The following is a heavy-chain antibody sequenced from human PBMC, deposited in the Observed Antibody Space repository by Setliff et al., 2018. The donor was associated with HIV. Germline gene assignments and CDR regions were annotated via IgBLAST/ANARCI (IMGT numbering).Heavy chain of an antibody. Sequence: ASVKVSCKVSGDTLTSFSIHWVRQAPGKGLGWMGGFDPEDGETIYAQKFQGRVTMTEDTSTDTAYMELSSLRSEDTALYYCATFRRGSGRYYYYMDVWGKGTTVTVSS. V-gene: IGHV1-24*01. CDR3: ATFRRGSGRYYYYMDV. CDR2: FDPEDGET. D-gene: IGHD3-10*01. J-gene: IGHJ6*03. CDR1: GDTLTSFS.